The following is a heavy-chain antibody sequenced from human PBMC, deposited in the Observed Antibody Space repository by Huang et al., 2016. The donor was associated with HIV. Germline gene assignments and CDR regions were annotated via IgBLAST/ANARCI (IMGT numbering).Heavy chain of an antibody. V-gene: IGHV7-4-1*02. J-gene: IGHJ4*02. Sequence: QVQLVQSGSELKKHGASVKVSCKASGYTFTSYAMHWVRQAPGQGLEWMGWINPNTGNPRYVQGFTGRFVFSLDTSVSTAYLQISSLKAEDTAVYYCARDWASNLPGWGQGTLVTVSS. D-gene: IGHD4-4*01. CDR2: INPNTGNP. CDR1: GYTFTSYA. CDR3: ARDWASNLPG.